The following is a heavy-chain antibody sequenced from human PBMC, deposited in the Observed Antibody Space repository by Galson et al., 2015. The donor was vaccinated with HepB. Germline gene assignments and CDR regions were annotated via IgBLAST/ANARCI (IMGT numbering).Heavy chain of an antibody. CDR2: IRSKTNNYAT. D-gene: IGHD4-11*01. CDR1: GFTFSGSA. J-gene: IGHJ4*02. CDR3: TRHGDYISPGFFDY. V-gene: IGHV3-73*01. Sequence: SLRLSCAASGFTFSGSAMNWVRQASGRGLEWVSCIRSKTNNYATTYAASVKGRFTISRDDSKNTASLEMNSLKTEDTAVYYCTRHGDYISPGFFDYWGQGILVTVPS.